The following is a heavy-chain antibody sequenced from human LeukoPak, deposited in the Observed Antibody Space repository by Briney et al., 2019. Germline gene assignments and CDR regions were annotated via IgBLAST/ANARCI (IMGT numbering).Heavy chain of an antibody. CDR3: ARNSGAESGSLYFDY. V-gene: IGHV1-18*01. Sequence: ASVKVSCKASGFTFTSYGISWVRQAPGQGLEWMGWISAYNGNANYAQKFQGRVTMTTDTATSTAYMELRSLRSDDTAVYKCARNSGAESGSLYFDYWGQGTLVTVSS. CDR1: GFTFTSYG. CDR2: ISAYNGNA. J-gene: IGHJ4*02. D-gene: IGHD6-13*01.